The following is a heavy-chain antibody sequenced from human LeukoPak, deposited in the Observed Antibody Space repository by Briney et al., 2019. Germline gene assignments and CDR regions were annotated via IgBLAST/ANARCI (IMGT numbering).Heavy chain of an antibody. J-gene: IGHJ4*02. CDR2: IFYSGST. V-gene: IGHV4-39*02. CDR3: ARDFGFWSGYSSFDY. D-gene: IGHD3-3*01. Sequence: PSETLSLTCTVSGGSISSSSYYWGWIRQPPGKGLEWIGSIFYSGSTYYNPSLKSRVTISVDTSKNEFSLKLSSVTAADTAVYSCARDFGFWSGYSSFDYWGQGTLVTVSS. CDR1: GGSISSSSYY.